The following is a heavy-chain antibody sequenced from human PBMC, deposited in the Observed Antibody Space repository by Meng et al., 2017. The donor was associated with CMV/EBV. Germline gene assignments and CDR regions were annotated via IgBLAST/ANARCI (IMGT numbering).Heavy chain of an antibody. CDR3: ARGYSSSFYDY. CDR2: INHSGST. J-gene: IGHJ4*02. Sequence: SETLSLTCAVYGGSFSGYYWSWIRQPPGKGLEWIGEINHSGSTNYNPSLKSRVTISVDTSKNQFSLKLSSVTAADTAVYYCARGYSSSFYDYWGQGTLVTISS. CDR1: GGSFSGYY. V-gene: IGHV4-34*01. D-gene: IGHD6-13*01.